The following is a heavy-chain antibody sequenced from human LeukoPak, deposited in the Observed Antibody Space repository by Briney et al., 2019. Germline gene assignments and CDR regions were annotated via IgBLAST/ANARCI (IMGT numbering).Heavy chain of an antibody. J-gene: IGHJ6*03. V-gene: IGHV3-23*01. CDR2: ISGSGGSP. D-gene: IGHD5-18*01. CDR3: AKSPPTSRYSYGYISYYYMDV. CDR1: GFAFSSCA. Sequence: GGSLRLSCAASGFAFSSCAMTWVPQAPGKGLEWVSAISGSGGSPDYADSVSGRFTISRDNSKNTVYLQMNSLRAEDTATYYCAKSPPTSRYSYGYISYYYMDVWGRGTTVTVSS.